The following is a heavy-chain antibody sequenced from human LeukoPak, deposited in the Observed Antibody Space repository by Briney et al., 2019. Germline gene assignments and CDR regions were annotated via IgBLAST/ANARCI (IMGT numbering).Heavy chain of an antibody. D-gene: IGHD7-27*01. CDR3: ASTQLGRYYYYMDV. CDR2: FYKDGNT. Sequence: GGSLRLSCAASGFTFSSYAMSWVRQPPGKGLEWVSAFYKDGNTYYADSVKGRFTVSRHNSRNTLYLQMNSLRAEDTAVYFCASTQLGRYYYYMDVWGKGTTVTVSS. V-gene: IGHV3-23*01. CDR1: GFTFSSYA. J-gene: IGHJ6*03.